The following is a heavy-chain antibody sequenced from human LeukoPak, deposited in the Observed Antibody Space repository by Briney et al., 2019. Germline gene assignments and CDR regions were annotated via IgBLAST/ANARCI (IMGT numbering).Heavy chain of an antibody. V-gene: IGHV3-30*04. CDR3: ARGLVVSGYVSAVDI. Sequence: GGSLRLSCAASGFTFSSYAMHWVRQAPGKGLEWVAVISYDGSNKYYADSVKGRFTISRDNAKNTLYLQMNTLRAEDTAVYYCARGLVVSGYVSAVDIWGQGTMVTVSS. CDR1: GFTFSSYA. J-gene: IGHJ3*02. CDR2: ISYDGSNK. D-gene: IGHD2-2*01.